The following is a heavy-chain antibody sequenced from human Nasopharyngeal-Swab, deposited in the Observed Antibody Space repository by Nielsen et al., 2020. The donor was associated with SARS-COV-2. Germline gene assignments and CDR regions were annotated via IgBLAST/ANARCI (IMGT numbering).Heavy chain of an antibody. CDR3: TRHVDIDYYYGMDV. J-gene: IGHJ6*02. CDR1: GFTFDDYA. V-gene: IGHV3-43*02. Sequence: GESLKISCAASGFTFDDYAMHWVRQAPGKGLEWVSLISGDGGSTYYADSVKGRFTISRDNSKNSLYLQMNSLRTEDTAVYYCTRHVDIDYYYGMDVWGQGTTVTVSS. D-gene: IGHD2-15*01. CDR2: ISGDGGST.